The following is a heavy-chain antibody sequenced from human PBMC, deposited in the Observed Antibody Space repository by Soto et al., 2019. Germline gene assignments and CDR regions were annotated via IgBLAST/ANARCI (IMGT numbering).Heavy chain of an antibody. CDR1: GASVSSGSFY. D-gene: IGHD6-19*01. J-gene: IGHJ4*02. CDR3: ARVPLRYSSSHNFDS. CDR2: IYNNETF. V-gene: IGHV4-61*01. Sequence: SETLSLTCSVSGASVSSGSFYWSWIRQPPGKGLEWIGFIYNNETFNYNPSLKSRVTLSVDTSKHQFSLKLSSVTAADTAVYYCARVPLRYSSSHNFDSWGQGALVTVSS.